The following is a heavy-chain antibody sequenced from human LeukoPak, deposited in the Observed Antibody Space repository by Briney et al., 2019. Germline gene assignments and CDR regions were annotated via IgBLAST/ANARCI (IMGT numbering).Heavy chain of an antibody. D-gene: IGHD2-2*01. V-gene: IGHV1-69*13. CDR3: AREDIVVVPAAMGYYYYYGMDV. Sequence: SVKVSCKASGGTFGSYAISWVRQAPGQGLEWMGGIIPIFGTANYAQKFQGRVTITADESTSTAYMELSSLRSEDTAVYYCAREDIVVVPAAMGYYYYYGMDVWGQGTTVTVSS. CDR1: GGTFGSYA. CDR2: IIPIFGTA. J-gene: IGHJ6*02.